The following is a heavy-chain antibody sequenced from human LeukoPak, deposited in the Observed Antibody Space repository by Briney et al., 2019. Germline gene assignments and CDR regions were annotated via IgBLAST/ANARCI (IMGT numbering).Heavy chain of an antibody. V-gene: IGHV3-48*03. CDR1: GFTFSSYE. D-gene: IGHD5-24*01. J-gene: IGHJ4*02. Sequence: GGSLRLSCAASGFTFSSYEMNWVRQAPGKGLEWVSYISSSGSTIYYADSVKGRFTISRDNVKNSLYLQMNSLRAEDTAVYYCAREGMATMYWGQGTLVTVSS. CDR3: AREGMATMY. CDR2: ISSSGSTI.